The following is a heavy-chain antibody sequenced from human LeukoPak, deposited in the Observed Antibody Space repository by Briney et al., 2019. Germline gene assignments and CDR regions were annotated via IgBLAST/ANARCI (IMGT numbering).Heavy chain of an antibody. Sequence: PGGSLRLSCAASGFTLDDYAMHWVRQAPGKGLEWVSLISGDGDSTYYADSVKGRFTISRDNSKNSLYLQMNSLRTEDTALYYCAKDLIEINYGGNSHSSYWGQGTLVTVSS. CDR1: GFTLDDYA. CDR3: AKDLIEINYGGNSHSSY. CDR2: ISGDGDST. V-gene: IGHV3-43*02. D-gene: IGHD4-23*01. J-gene: IGHJ4*02.